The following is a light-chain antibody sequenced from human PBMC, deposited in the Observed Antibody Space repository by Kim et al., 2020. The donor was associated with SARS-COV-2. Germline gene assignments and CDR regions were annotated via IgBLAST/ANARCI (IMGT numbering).Light chain of an antibody. CDR2: GAS. V-gene: IGKV3-20*01. CDR3: QQCFDSSVYT. Sequence: CPGERASLSCRASQSVSSNSLVWYQQKPGQAPRLLIHGASIRATGIPDRVRGSGSGTDFTLTISRLEPGDFAVYYCQQCFDSSVYTFGQETKLEI. J-gene: IGKJ2*01. CDR1: QSVSSNS.